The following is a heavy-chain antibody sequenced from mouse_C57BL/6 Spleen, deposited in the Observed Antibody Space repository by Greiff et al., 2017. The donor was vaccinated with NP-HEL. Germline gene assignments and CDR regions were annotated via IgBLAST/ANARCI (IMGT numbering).Heavy chain of an antibody. CDR2: ISDGGSYT. D-gene: IGHD2-3*01. J-gene: IGHJ2*01. V-gene: IGHV5-4*01. Sequence: EVKLVESGGGLVKPGGSLKLSCAASGFTFSSYAMSWVRQTPEKRLEWVATISDGGSYTYYPDNVKGRFTISRDNAKNNLYLQMSHLKSEDTAMYYCARDTLRWLPHYFDYWGQGTTLTVSS. CDR1: GFTFSSYA. CDR3: ARDTLRWLPHYFDY.